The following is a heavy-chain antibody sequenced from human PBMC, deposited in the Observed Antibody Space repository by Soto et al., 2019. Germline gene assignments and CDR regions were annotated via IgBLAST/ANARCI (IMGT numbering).Heavy chain of an antibody. V-gene: IGHV3-13*04. D-gene: IGHD3-22*01. CDR2: IGTAGDT. J-gene: IGHJ4*02. Sequence: EVQLVESGGGLVQPGGSLRLSCAASGFTFSTHDMHWVRQATGKGLEWVSAIGTAGDTYYPDSVKGRFAISRENAKNSLYLQVNSLRVGETAVYYCARGPWPRGDSSGFYYYFDYWGQGTLVTVSS. CDR1: GFTFSTHD. CDR3: ARGPWPRGDSSGFYYYFDY.